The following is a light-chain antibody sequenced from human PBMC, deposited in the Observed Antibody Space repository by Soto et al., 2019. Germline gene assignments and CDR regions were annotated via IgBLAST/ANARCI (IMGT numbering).Light chain of an antibody. V-gene: IGKV3-20*01. J-gene: IGKJ1*01. CDR2: GAS. CDR3: QQYRSSPST. CDR1: QTIRSNF. Sequence: ETVLTQSPGTLSLTTGERATLSCRASQTIRSNFLAWYRQTPGQAPRLLIYGASNRATGIADRFSGRGSGTDFTLIISRLEPEDFALNYCQQYRSSPSTFGQGTKVEIK.